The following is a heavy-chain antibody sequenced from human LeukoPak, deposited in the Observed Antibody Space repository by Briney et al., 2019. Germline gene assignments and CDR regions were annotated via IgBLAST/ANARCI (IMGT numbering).Heavy chain of an antibody. CDR3: ARPYCSGGSCYSGPHDY. V-gene: IGHV3-7*01. D-gene: IGHD2-15*01. Sequence: PGGSLRLSCAASGFTFSSYAMSWVRQAPGKGLEWVANIKQDGSEKYYVDSVKGRFTISRDNAKNSLYLQMNSLRAEDTAVYYCARPYCSGGSCYSGPHDYWGQGTLVTVSS. CDR2: IKQDGSEK. CDR1: GFTFSSYA. J-gene: IGHJ4*02.